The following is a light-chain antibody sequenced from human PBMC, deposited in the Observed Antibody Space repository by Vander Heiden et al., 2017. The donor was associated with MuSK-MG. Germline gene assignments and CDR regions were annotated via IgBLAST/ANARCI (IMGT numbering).Light chain of an antibody. CDR1: SGSIASIH. CDR3: KSYDNNNVV. V-gene: IGLV6-57*01. Sequence: NFMLTPPHSSSDRPRKTVTISCTRGSGSIASIHVQWYQQRPGSSPTTVIVEDNQRPSGVPDRFAGCIDSSSTYASLNISGLKTEDEADDYCKSYDNNNVVFGGGTKLTVL. CDR2: EDN. J-gene: IGLJ2*01.